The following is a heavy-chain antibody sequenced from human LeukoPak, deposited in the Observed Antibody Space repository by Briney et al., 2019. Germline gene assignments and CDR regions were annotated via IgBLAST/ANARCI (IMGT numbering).Heavy chain of an antibody. V-gene: IGHV3-53*01. CDR1: GFIASSNY. J-gene: IGHJ3*02. Sequence: PGGSLRLFCAASGFIASSNYMSWVRQAPGKGLEWVSVIYSGGSTYYADSVKGRFTISRDNSKNTLYLQMNSLRAEDTAVYYCAESGWYSEGAFDIWDQGTMVTVYS. CDR2: IYSGGST. CDR3: AESGWYSEGAFDI. D-gene: IGHD6-19*01.